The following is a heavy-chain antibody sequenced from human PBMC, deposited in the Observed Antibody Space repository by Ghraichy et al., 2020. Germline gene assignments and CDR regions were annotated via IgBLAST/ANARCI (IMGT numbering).Heavy chain of an antibody. V-gene: IGHV4-59*01. CDR1: GGSISTYY. CDR2: IYYSGST. Sequence: SETLSLTCTVSGGSISTYYWSWIRQPPGKGLEWIGYIYYSGSTTYNPSLKSRVTMSVDTSKNQFSLKLTSVTAADTAVYYCARWEGSGFIGFAPWGQGTLVTVSS. CDR3: ARWEGSGFIGFAP. J-gene: IGHJ5*02. D-gene: IGHD1-26*01.